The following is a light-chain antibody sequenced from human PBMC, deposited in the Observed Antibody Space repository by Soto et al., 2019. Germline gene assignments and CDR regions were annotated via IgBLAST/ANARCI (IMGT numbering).Light chain of an antibody. CDR3: SSYTSSSTLL. V-gene: IGLV2-14*01. CDR1: SDDVGGYNY. Sequence: QSALTQPASVSGSPGQSITISCTGTSDDVGGYNYVSWYQQNPGKAPKLMIYEVTDRPSGVSNRFSGSKSGNTASLTISGLQAEDEADYYCSSYTSSSTLLFGGGTKLTVL. CDR2: EVT. J-gene: IGLJ2*01.